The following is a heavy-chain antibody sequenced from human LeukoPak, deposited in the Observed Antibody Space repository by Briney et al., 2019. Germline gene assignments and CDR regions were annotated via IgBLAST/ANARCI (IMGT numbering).Heavy chain of an antibody. Sequence: SETLSLTCTVSGGSISHYYWSWIRQPPEKGLEWIGYTYYGGSTKFNPSLKSRGAISVDTSKKQFSLNLTSVTAADTAVYYCARGPSVTSIGGPWGQGTLVTVSA. V-gene: IGHV4-59*01. J-gene: IGHJ5*02. D-gene: IGHD4-17*01. CDR2: TYYGGST. CDR3: ARGPSVTSIGGP. CDR1: GGSISHYY.